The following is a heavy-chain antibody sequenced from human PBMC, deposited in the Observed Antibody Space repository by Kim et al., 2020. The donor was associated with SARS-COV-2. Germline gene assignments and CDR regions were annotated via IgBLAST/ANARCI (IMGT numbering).Heavy chain of an antibody. CDR2: INHSGST. CDR3: ARAGRQWLVRPIFYYFDY. D-gene: IGHD6-19*01. Sequence: SETLSLTCAVYGGSFSGYYWSWICKPPGKGQEWIGEINHSGSTNYNPSLKSRVTITVDMSKNQFYLTLSFVTAADTAVYYCARAGRQWLVRPIFYYFDY. V-gene: IGHV4-34*01. CDR1: GGSFSGYY. J-gene: IGHJ4*01.